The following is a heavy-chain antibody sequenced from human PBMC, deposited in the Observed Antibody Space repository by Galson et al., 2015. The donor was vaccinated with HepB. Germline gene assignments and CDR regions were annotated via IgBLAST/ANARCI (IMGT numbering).Heavy chain of an antibody. CDR3: ASGGGLLTGYRGMDV. Sequence: SLRLSCAASGISLIKHTIYWVRQAPGKGLEWVAVISYDESNKLYADSVKGRSTISRDISKNTLYLQMNSLRVEDTALYFCASGGGLLTGYRGMDVWGQGTTVTVSS. CDR2: ISYDESNK. CDR1: GISLIKHT. V-gene: IGHV3-33*05. D-gene: IGHD3-9*01. J-gene: IGHJ6*02.